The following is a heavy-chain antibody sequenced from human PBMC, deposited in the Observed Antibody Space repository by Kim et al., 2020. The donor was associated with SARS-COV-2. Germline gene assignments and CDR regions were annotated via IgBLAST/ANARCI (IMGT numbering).Heavy chain of an antibody. J-gene: IGHJ4*02. V-gene: IGHV3-48*02. D-gene: IGHD4-17*01. CDR3: ARGQHDYGDCLFDY. Sequence: YADSVKGRLTSSRENAKNSLSLQMNSLRDEDTAVYYCARGQHDYGDCLFDYWGQGTLVTVSS.